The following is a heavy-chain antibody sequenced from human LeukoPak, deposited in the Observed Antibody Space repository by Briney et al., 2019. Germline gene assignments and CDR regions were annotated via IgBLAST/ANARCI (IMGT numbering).Heavy chain of an antibody. CDR3: ARVLSPRLVPWDY. V-gene: IGHV3-11*01. J-gene: IGHJ4*02. D-gene: IGHD6-19*01. CDR2: ISSGGSTI. Sequence: GGSLRLSWAASGFTFADYYMSWIRQAPGKGLEWISYISSGGSTIYYADSVKGRFTISRDNAKSSLFLQMNSLRADDTAVYYCARVLSPRLVPWDYWGQGTLVTVSS. CDR1: GFTFADYY.